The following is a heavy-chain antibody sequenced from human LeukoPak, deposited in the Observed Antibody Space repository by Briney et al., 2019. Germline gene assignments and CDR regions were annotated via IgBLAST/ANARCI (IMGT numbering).Heavy chain of an antibody. D-gene: IGHD2-2*01. J-gene: IGHJ4*02. CDR3: ARAEGYCSSTSCYHSRGAFDY. CDR1: GYSISSGYY. V-gene: IGHV4-38-2*01. CDR2: IYHSGST. Sequence: SETLSLTCAVSGYSISSGYYWGWIRQPPGKGLEWIGSIYHSGSTYYNPSLKSRVTISVDTSKNQFSLKLSSVTAADTAVYYCARAEGYCSSTSCYHSRGAFDYWGQGTLVTVSS.